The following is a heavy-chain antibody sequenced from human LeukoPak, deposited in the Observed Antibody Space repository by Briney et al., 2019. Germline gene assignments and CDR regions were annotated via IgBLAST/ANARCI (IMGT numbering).Heavy chain of an antibody. J-gene: IGHJ4*02. CDR3: AIGMVATWHYFDY. CDR2: IYYSGST. CDR1: GGSISSSSYY. V-gene: IGHV4-39*07. D-gene: IGHD5-12*01. Sequence: SETLSLTCTVSGGSISSSSYYWGWIRQPPGKGLEWIGSIYYSGSTYYNPSLKSRVTISVDTSKNQFSLKLSSVTAADTAVYYCAIGMVATWHYFDYWGQGTLVTVSS.